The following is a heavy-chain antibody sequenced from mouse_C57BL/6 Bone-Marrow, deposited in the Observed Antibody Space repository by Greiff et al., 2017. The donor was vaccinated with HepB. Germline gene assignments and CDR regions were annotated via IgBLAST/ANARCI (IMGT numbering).Heavy chain of an antibody. CDR2: IDPSDSYT. J-gene: IGHJ1*03. D-gene: IGHD1-1*01. V-gene: IGHV1-69*01. Sequence: QVQLQQPGAELVMPGASVKLSCKASGYTFTSYWMHWVKQRPGQGLEWIGEIDPSDSYTNYNQKFKGKSTLTVDKSSSTAYMQLSSLTSEDSAVYYCAGSTHWYFDVWGTGTTVTVSS. CDR1: GYTFTSYW. CDR3: AGSTHWYFDV.